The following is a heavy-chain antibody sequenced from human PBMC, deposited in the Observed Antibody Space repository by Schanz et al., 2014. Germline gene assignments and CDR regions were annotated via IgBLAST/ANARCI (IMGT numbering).Heavy chain of an antibody. CDR1: GFTFSSYS. J-gene: IGHJ4*02. Sequence: EVQLVESGGGLVKPGGSLRLSCEASGFTFSSYSMNWVRQAPGKGLEWVSSISSSGSYIHYADSVKGRFTISRDNAKNTLYLQMNSLRAEDTAVYYCARDSRPNYDFLTAYYSIDYWGQGTLVTVSS. V-gene: IGHV3-21*01. D-gene: IGHD3-9*01. CDR3: ARDSRPNYDFLTAYYSIDY. CDR2: ISSSGSYI.